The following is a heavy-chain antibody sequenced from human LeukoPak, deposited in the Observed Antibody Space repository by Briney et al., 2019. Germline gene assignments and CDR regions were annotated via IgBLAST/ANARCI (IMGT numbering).Heavy chain of an antibody. D-gene: IGHD3-22*01. CDR1: GGSISSGGYS. CDR2: IYHSGST. CDR3: ARANYDSSGYYSVRVGFWP. V-gene: IGHV4-30-2*01. Sequence: PSETLSLTCAVSGGSISSGGYSWSWIRQPPGKGLEWIGYIYHSGSTYYNPSLESRVTISVDRSKNQFSLKLSSVTAADTAVYYCARANYDSSGYYSVRVGFWPWGQGTMVTVSS. J-gene: IGHJ3*01.